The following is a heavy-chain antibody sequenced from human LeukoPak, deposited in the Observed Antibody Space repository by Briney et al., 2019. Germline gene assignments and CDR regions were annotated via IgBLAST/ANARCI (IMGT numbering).Heavy chain of an antibody. Sequence: PTLSLTFAISGDRVSINSAAWNWIRQSPSRGLEWLARTYYRYKWYNKCAVSVKSRITINPDTSKNQFSLQLNCVTPEDTAVYYCARDLDWFAPGGQGTLVTVSS. CDR3: ARDLDWFAP. V-gene: IGHV6-1*01. CDR2: TYYRYKWYN. J-gene: IGHJ5*02. CDR1: GDRVSINSAA.